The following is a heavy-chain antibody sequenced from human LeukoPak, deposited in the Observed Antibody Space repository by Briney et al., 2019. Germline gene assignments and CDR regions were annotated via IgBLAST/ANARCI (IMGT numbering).Heavy chain of an antibody. V-gene: IGHV4-39*01. CDR2: IYYSGST. CDR3: ASLPLWCGESSRKDGMDV. CDR1: GGSISSSSYY. D-gene: IGHD3-10*01. Sequence: SETLSLTCTVSGGSISSSSYYWGWIRQPPGNGLEWIGSIYYSGSTYYNTSLKSRVTISGQKSKNQFHLNLSCVPAADKAVYYCASLPLWCGESSRKDGMDVWGQGTTVTVSS. J-gene: IGHJ6*02.